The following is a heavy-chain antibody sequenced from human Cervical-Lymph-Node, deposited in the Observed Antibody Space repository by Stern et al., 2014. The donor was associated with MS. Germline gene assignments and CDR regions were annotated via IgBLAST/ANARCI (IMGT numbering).Heavy chain of an antibody. CDR2: ISNDGVT. V-gene: IGHV3-74*02. Sequence: VQLVESGGGLVQPGGSLRLSCAASGFTFSSYYMHWVRQVPGKGLVWVSRISNDGVTAYADSVKGRFTISRDNAKNTLYLQMNSLRAEDTAVYYCARSSGWYSYWGQGTLVSVSS. J-gene: IGHJ4*02. D-gene: IGHD6-19*01. CDR3: ARSSGWYSY. CDR1: GFTFSSYY.